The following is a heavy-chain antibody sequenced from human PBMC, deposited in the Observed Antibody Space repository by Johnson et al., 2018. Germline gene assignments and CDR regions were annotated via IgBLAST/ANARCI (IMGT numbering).Heavy chain of an antibody. CDR2: ISYAGSND. J-gene: IGHJ6*03. CDR1: GFTFSHYG. V-gene: IGHV3-30*18. Sequence: QVQLVESGGGVVQPGRSLRLSCAAFGFTFSHYGMHWVRQAPGKGLEWVTLISYAGSNDYYADSVKGRFTISRDNSKNTLYLQMNSLRTEDTAVDYCAKAYYYGSNYYYSYMDVWGSGTTVTVSS. D-gene: IGHD3-10*01. CDR3: AKAYYYGSNYYYSYMDV.